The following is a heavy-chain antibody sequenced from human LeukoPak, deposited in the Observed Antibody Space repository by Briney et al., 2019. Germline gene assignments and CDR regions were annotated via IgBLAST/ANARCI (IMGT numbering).Heavy chain of an antibody. V-gene: IGHV4-59*08. D-gene: IGHD6-13*01. CDR1: GGSINNFF. CDR3: ARGTAPDTH. Sequence: SETLSFTCTVSGGSINNFFWNWVRQPPGKGLEWIGYIYYSGDTNYNPSLKSRVTMSVDTSKNQFSLKLRSVTAADTAVYYCARGTAPDTHWGQGALVTVSS. J-gene: IGHJ4*02. CDR2: IYYSGDT.